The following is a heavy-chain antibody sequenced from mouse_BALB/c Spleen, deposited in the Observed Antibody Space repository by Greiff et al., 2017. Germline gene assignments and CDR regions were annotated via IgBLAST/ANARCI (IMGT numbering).Heavy chain of an antibody. CDR2: IYPGNGDT. CDR1: GYTFTSYN. D-gene: IGHD2-2*01. Sequence: LQQPGAELVKPGASVKMSCKASGYTFTSYNMHWVKQTPGQGLEWIGAIYPGNGDTSYNQKFKGKATLTADKSSSTAYMQLSSLTSEDSAVYYCARGGDGYDEGAWFAYWGQGTLVTVSA. V-gene: IGHV1-12*01. CDR3: ARGGDGYDEGAWFAY. J-gene: IGHJ3*01.